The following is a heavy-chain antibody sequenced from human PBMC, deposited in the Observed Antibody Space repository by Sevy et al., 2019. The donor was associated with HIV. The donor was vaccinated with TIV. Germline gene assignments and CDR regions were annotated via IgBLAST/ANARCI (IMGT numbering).Heavy chain of an antibody. CDR1: GFSVSTNY. CDR2: TYSGGNT. J-gene: IGHJ4*02. CDR3: ARETLSGYNL. Sequence: GGSLRLSCAASGFSVSTNYMSWVRQAPGKGLEWVSATYSGGNTYYADSVKGRFTISRDNSKNTVYLQINSLRAEDTAVYYCARETLSGYNLWGQGTRVTVSS. V-gene: IGHV3-53*01. D-gene: IGHD5-12*01.